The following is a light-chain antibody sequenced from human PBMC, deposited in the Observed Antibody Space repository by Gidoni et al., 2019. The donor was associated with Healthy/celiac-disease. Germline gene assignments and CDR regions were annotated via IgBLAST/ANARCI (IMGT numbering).Light chain of an antibody. CDR3: QQSYSTPFMYT. Sequence: DPVSITCRASQSISTYLNWYQQKPGRAPKLLIYAASSLQSGVPSRFSGRGSGTDFTLTISTLQPEDFATYYCQQSYSTPFMYTFGRGTKLEI. CDR2: AAS. V-gene: IGKV1-39*01. CDR1: QSISTY. J-gene: IGKJ2*01.